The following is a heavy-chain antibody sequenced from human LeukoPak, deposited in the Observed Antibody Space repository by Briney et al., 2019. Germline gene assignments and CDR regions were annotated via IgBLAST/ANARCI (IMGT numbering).Heavy chain of an antibody. CDR1: VGSFCGYY. J-gene: IGHJ4*02. D-gene: IGHD2-2*02. CDR3: ARVVWDGVIVVEPSATPGSIDY. Sequence: SETLSLTCGVYVGSFCGYYWSWIRQAPGKGLECGGEIKHSGRTNYNPSLKSRVTISVDTSVNQFSLSLSSVTAADTAVYYCARVVWDGVIVVEPSATPGSIDYWGQGSLVTVSS. CDR2: IKHSGRT. V-gene: IGHV4-34*01.